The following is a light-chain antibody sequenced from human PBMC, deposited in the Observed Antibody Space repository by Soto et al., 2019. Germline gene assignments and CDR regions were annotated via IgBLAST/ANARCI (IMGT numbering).Light chain of an antibody. CDR3: QQLNSYPLT. Sequence: DIQLTQSPSFLSASVGDRVTITCRASQGISSYLAWYQQKPGKAPKLLIYAASTLQSGVTSRFSGSGSGTEFTLTISSLQPEEFATYYCQQLNSYPLTFGGGTKVEIK. J-gene: IGKJ4*01. V-gene: IGKV1-9*01. CDR2: AAS. CDR1: QGISSY.